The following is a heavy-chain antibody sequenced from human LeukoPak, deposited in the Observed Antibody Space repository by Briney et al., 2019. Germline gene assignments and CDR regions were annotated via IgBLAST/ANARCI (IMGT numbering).Heavy chain of an antibody. D-gene: IGHD2-2*01. CDR2: INPNSGVT. Sequence: ASVKVSCKASGYTFTDYYMHWVRQAPGQGLECMGWINPNSGVTNYAQKFQGWVTMTRDASISTAYMELSRLRSDDTAVYYCARDDIVVVPAASNWFDPWGQGTLVTVSS. CDR3: ARDDIVVVPAASNWFDP. CDR1: GYTFTDYY. J-gene: IGHJ5*02. V-gene: IGHV1-2*04.